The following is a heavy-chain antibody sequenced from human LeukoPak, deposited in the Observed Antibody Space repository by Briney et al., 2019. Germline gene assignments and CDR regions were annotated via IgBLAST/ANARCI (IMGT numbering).Heavy chain of an antibody. J-gene: IGHJ4*02. CDR1: GFTFSSYA. V-gene: IGHV3-23*01. CDR3: AKDQGDDSRGYLGY. CDR2: ISGSGGST. Sequence: GGSLRLSCAASGFTFSSYAMSWVRQAPGKGLEWVSAISGSGGSTYYADSVKGRFTISRDNSKNTLYLQMNSLRAEDTAVYYCAKDQGDDSRGYLGYWGQGTLVTVSS. D-gene: IGHD3-22*01.